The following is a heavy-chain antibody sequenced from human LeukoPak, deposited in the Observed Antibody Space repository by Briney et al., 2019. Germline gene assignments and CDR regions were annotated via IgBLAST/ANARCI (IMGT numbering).Heavy chain of an antibody. J-gene: IGHJ4*02. CDR1: GGSISSYY. V-gene: IGHV4-59*12. CDR2: IYYSGST. Sequence: SETLSLTCTVSGGSISSYYWSWIRQPPGKGLEWIGYIYYSGSTNYNPSLKSRVTISVDTSKNQFSLKLSSVTAADTAVYYCARGGPLKRFDYWGQGTLVTVSS. CDR3: ARGGPLKRFDY.